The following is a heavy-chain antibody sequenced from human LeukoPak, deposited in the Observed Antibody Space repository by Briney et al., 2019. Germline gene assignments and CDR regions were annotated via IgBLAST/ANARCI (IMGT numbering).Heavy chain of an antibody. CDR1: GFTFSSFT. D-gene: IGHD5-12*01. V-gene: IGHV3-23*01. J-gene: IGHJ4*02. CDR3: TTRLRNHFDY. Sequence: GGSLRLSCATSGFTFSSFTMNWVRQAPGKGLEGVSTISDGSRDTHYAGSVKGRFTISRDDSQNTVYLQMDSLRAEDTALYYCTTRLRNHFDYWGQGTQVTVSS. CDR2: ISDGSRDT.